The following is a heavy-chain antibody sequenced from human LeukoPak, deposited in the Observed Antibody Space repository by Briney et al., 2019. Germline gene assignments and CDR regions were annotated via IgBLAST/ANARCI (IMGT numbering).Heavy chain of an antibody. CDR1: GGSISSYY. V-gene: IGHV4-4*07. CDR2: IYTSGST. D-gene: IGHD2-2*01. CDR3: ARATSTSRTNWFDP. Sequence: SETLSLTCTVSGGSISSYYWSWIRQPAGKGLEWSGRIYTSGSTNYNPSLKSRVTMSVDTSKNQFSLKLSSVTAADTAVYYCARATSTSRTNWFDPWGQGTLVTVSS. J-gene: IGHJ5*02.